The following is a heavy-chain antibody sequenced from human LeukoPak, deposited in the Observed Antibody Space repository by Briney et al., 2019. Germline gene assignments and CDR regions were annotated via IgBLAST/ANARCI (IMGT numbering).Heavy chain of an antibody. D-gene: IGHD3-22*01. CDR2: IYYSGST. CDR1: GGSISSYY. CDR3: ATRGKDYYDSSGYYYYDAFDI. V-gene: IGHV4-59*01. J-gene: IGHJ3*02. Sequence: SETLSLTCTVSGGSISSYYWSWIRQPPGKGLEWIGYIYYSGSTNYNPSLKSRVTISVDTSKNQFSLKLSSVTAADTAVYYCATRGKDYYDSSGYYYYDAFDIWGQGTMVTVSS.